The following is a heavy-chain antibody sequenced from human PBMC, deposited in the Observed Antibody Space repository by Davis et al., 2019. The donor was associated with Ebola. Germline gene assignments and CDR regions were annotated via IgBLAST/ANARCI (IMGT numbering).Heavy chain of an antibody. Sequence: GESLKISCKGSGYSFTTYWINWVRQMPGKGLQWMGRIDPSDSFINYSPSFQGHVTISADRTTGTAYLQWSTLTASDTGTYYCASRVGPSSYGVDIWGQGTAVTVSS. J-gene: IGHJ6*02. CDR1: GYSFTTYW. CDR2: IDPSDSFI. V-gene: IGHV5-10-1*01. D-gene: IGHD1-26*01. CDR3: ASRVGPSSYGVDI.